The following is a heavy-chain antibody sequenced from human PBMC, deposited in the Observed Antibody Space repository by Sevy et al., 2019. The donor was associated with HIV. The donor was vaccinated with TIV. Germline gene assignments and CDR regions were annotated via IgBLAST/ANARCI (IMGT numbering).Heavy chain of an antibody. V-gene: IGHV1-69*06. J-gene: IGHJ3*02. CDR2: IIPIFGTA. D-gene: IGHD5-12*01. CDR1: GGTFSSYA. Sequence: ASVKVSCKASGGTFSSYAISWVRQAPGQGLEWMGGIIPIFGTANYPQKFQGRVTITADKSTSTAYMELSSLRSEDTAVYYCARDFQGYDYQHGDAFDIWGQGTMVTVSS. CDR3: ARDFQGYDYQHGDAFDI.